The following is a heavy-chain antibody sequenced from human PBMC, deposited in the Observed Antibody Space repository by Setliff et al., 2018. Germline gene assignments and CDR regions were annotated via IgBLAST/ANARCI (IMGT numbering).Heavy chain of an antibody. D-gene: IGHD3-3*01. CDR2: RYYTGTT. CDR1: GGSISSSSYY. Sequence: SETLSLTCTVSGGSISSSSYYWSWVRQSPGKGLEWIGTRYYTGTTFYNPSLESRVAVSLDASEKKFSLNLRSVTTADTAVYYCARHFYPPDFFAHWGQGLLVTVPQ. J-gene: IGHJ4*02. CDR3: ARHFYPPDFFAH. V-gene: IGHV4-39*01.